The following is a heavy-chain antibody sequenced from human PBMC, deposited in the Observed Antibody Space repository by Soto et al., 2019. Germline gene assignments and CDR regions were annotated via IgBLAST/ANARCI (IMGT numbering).Heavy chain of an antibody. CDR1: GFTFSSYS. V-gene: IGHV3-48*01. J-gene: IGHJ4*02. Sequence: PGGSLRLSCAASGFTFSSYSMNWVRQAPGKGLEWISYISSSGHTIYYRDSVKGRFTISRDNGKNSLYLQLNSLRVEDTAVYYCARDLSGYVPFDYWGQGTLVTVSS. D-gene: IGHD5-12*01. CDR3: ARDLSGYVPFDY. CDR2: ISSSGHTI.